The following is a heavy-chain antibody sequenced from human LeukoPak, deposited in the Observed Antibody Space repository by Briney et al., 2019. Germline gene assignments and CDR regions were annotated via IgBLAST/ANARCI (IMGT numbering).Heavy chain of an antibody. D-gene: IGHD3-22*01. CDR2: ISSSSSYI. CDR3: ARVGYYYDSSGYYYYFDY. Sequence: PGGSLRLSCAASGFTFSSYSMNWVRQAPGKGLEWVSSISSSSSYIYYADSVKGRFTISRDNAKNSLYLQMNSLRAEDTAVYYCARVGYYYDSSGYYYYFDYWGRGTLVTVSS. J-gene: IGHJ4*02. V-gene: IGHV3-21*01. CDR1: GFTFSSYS.